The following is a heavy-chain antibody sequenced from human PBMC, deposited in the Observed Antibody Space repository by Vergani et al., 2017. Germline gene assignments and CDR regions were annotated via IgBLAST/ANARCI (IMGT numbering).Heavy chain of an antibody. D-gene: IGHD3-22*01. CDR1: GFSLSTSGMC. CDR2: IDWDDDK. V-gene: IGHV2-70*15. Sequence: QVTLRESGPALVKPTQTLTLTCTFSGFSLSTSGMCVSCIRQPPGKALEWLVCIDWDDDKYYSTSLKTKLTITKDTSKNQVVLTMTNMDPVNTATYYCARIRVDYYDSCGYYYYNYGMDGWSQGSTVTVSS. CDR3: ARIRVDYYDSCGYYYYNYGMDG. J-gene: IGHJ6*02.